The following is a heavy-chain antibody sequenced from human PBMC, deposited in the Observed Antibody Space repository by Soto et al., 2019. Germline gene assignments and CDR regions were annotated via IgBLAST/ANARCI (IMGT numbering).Heavy chain of an antibody. V-gene: IGHV3-21*01. CDR2: ISSSSSYI. D-gene: IGHD6-13*01. Sequence: GGSLRLSCAASGFTFSSYSMNWFRQAPGKGLEWVSSISSSSSYIYYADSVKGRFTISRDNAKNSLYLQMNSLRAEDTAVYYCATDSGERAAAGYYYYYGMDVWGQGTTATVSS. J-gene: IGHJ6*02. CDR1: GFTFSSYS. CDR3: ATDSGERAAAGYYYYYGMDV.